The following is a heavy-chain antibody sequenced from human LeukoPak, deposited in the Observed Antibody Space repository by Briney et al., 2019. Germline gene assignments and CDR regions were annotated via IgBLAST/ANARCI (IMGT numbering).Heavy chain of an antibody. CDR1: GFTFSSYG. D-gene: IGHD3-22*01. V-gene: IGHV1-2*02. CDR2: INPNSGGT. CDR3: AREGPGITMIVVVSGEITGFDY. Sequence: PGGSLRLSCAASGFTFSSYGMHWVRQAPGQGLEWMGWINPNSGGTNHAQKFQGRVTMTRDTSISTAYMELSRLRSDDTAVYYCAREGPGITMIVVVSGEITGFDYWGQGTLVTVSS. J-gene: IGHJ4*02.